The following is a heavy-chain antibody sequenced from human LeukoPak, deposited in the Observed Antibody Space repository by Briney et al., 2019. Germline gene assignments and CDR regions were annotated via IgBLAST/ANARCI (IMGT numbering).Heavy chain of an antibody. CDR2: IYYSGTT. Sequence: PSETLSLTCTVSGGSISSLTYYWGWIRQPPGKGLEWIASIYYSGTTYYSPSLKSRVAIPVNRSNNQFSLRLSSVTAADTAVYFCTGYSAGWSSGGGYWGQGTVVTVSS. CDR1: GGSISSLTYY. V-gene: IGHV4-39*01. CDR3: TGYSAGWSSGGGY. D-gene: IGHD6-19*01. J-gene: IGHJ4*02.